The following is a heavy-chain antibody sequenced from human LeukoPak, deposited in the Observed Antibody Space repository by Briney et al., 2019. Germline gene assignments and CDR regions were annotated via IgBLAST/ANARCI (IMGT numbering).Heavy chain of an antibody. CDR1: GGTFSSYA. D-gene: IGHD2-15*01. CDR2: IIPIFGTA. J-gene: IGHJ3*02. CDR3: ARGYCSGGSCYGDAFDI. V-gene: IGHV1-69*13. Sequence: ASVKVSCKASGGTFSSYAISWVRQAPGQGLEWMGGIIPIFGTANYAQKFQGRVTITADESTSTAYMELSSLRSEDTAVYYCARGYCSGGSCYGDAFDIWGQGTMVTVSS.